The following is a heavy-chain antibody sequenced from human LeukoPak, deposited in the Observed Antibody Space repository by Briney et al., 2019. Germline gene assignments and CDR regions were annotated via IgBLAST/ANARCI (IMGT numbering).Heavy chain of an antibody. CDR1: GFTLSSHN. V-gene: IGHV3-48*01. J-gene: IGHJ3*02. D-gene: IGHD3-10*01. CDR3: ARLGITAFDI. CDR2: ISSSGSIT. Sequence: RPGGSLRLSCVASGFTLSSHNINWVRQAPGKGLEWVSHISSSGSITYYGDSVKGRITISRDNAKNSVSLYMNSLRAEDSAVYYCARLGITAFDIWGQGTMVTVSS.